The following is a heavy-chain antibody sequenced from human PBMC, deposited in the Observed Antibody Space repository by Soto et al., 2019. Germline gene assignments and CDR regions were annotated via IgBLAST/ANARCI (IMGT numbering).Heavy chain of an antibody. CDR1: GGTFSYYA. CDR2: IIPIFGTT. CDR3: ARIILRDIAGLPAGLLPTKNYYLGMDV. J-gene: IGHJ6*02. V-gene: IGHV1-69*01. Sequence: QVQLVQSGAEVKKPGASVKVSCKASGGTFSYYAISWVRQAPGQGLDWMGGIIPIFGTTLYAQQFEGRITITADESTSTAYMELSGLRSEDTAVYYCARIILRDIAGLPAGLLPTKNYYLGMDVWGQGTTVTVSS. D-gene: IGHD6-19*01.